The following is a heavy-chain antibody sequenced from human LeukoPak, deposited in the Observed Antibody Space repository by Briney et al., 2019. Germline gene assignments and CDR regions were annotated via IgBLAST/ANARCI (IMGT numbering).Heavy chain of an antibody. CDR1: GFTFSSHW. CDR3: AREHRGAGATVDY. Sequence: GGSLRLSCAASGFTFSSHWMHWVRQAPGKGLVWVSRIESDGSSTSYADSVRGRFTISRDNAKNTLYLQMNSLRAEDTAVYYCAREHRGAGATVDYWAREPWSPSPQ. J-gene: IGHJ4*02. CDR2: IESDGSST. V-gene: IGHV3-74*01. D-gene: IGHD1-26*01.